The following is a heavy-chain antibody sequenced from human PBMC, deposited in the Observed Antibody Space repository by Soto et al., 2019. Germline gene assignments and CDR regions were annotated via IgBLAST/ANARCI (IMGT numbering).Heavy chain of an antibody. CDR2: ISGSGGST. Sequence: EVQLLESGGGLVQPGGSLRLSCAASGFTFSNYAVTWVRQAPGKGLEWVSTISGSGGSTYYADSVKGRFTISRDTSTNTLYQQMNSLRAEDTAVYYCAKDQGSSWYEIDYWGQGTLVTVSS. D-gene: IGHD6-13*01. J-gene: IGHJ4*02. CDR1: GFTFSNYA. V-gene: IGHV3-23*01. CDR3: AKDQGSSWYEIDY.